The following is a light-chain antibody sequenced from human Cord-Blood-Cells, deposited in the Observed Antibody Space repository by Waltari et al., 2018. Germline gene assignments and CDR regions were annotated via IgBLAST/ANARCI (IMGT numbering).Light chain of an antibody. J-gene: IGLJ3*02. CDR3: CSYAGSSWV. CDR2: EVS. CDR1: SSDVGGYNL. V-gene: IGLV2-23*02. Sequence: QSALTQPASVSGSPGTSITISCTGTSSDVGGYNLVSWYQQHPGKAPKLMIYEVSKRPSGVSNRFSGSKSGNTASLTISGLQAEDEADYYCCSYAGSSWVFGGGTKLTVL.